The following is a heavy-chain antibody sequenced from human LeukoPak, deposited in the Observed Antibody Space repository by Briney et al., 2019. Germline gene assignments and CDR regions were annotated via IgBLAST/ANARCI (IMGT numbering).Heavy chain of an antibody. D-gene: IGHD3-10*01. Sequence: GSLRLSCAASGFTFSYYYMSWIRQAPGKGLEWVSYISSSSPTMYYADSVKGRFSISRDNAKNSLYLQMNSLRAEDTAMYYCAREYTSGSYYIDYWGQGTLVTVSS. J-gene: IGHJ4*02. V-gene: IGHV3-11*01. CDR1: GFTFSYYY. CDR2: ISSSSPTM. CDR3: AREYTSGSYYIDY.